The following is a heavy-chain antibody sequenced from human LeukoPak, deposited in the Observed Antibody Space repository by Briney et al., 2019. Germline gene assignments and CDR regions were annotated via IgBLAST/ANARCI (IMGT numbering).Heavy chain of an antibody. CDR2: INPSGGST. Sequence: ASVKVSCKASGYTFTNYYMHWVRQAPGQGLEWMGIINPSGGSTSYAQKFQGRVTMTRDTSTSTVYMELSSLRSEDTAVYYCAGEELMTAAAPPWFDPWGQGTLVTVSS. V-gene: IGHV1-46*01. CDR3: AGEELMTAAAPPWFDP. D-gene: IGHD6-13*01. J-gene: IGHJ5*02. CDR1: GYTFTNYY.